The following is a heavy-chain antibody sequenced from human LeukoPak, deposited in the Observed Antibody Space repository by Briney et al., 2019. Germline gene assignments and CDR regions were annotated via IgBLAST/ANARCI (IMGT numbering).Heavy chain of an antibody. CDR3: ARDRDSYYDFWSGYYYY. Sequence: GGSLRLSCAASGFTFSSYEMNWVRQAPGKGLEWVSYISSSGSTIYYADSVKGRFTISRDNAKNSLYLQMNSLRAEDTAVYYCARDRDSYYDFWSGYYYYWGQGTLVTVSS. V-gene: IGHV3-48*03. CDR1: GFTFSSYE. CDR2: ISSSGSTI. D-gene: IGHD3-3*01. J-gene: IGHJ4*02.